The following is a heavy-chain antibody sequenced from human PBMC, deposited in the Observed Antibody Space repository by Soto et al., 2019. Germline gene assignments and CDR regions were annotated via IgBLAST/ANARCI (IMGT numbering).Heavy chain of an antibody. CDR1: GFTFSSYA. J-gene: IGHJ4*02. V-gene: IGHV3-23*01. CDR2: ISGSGGST. Sequence: PGGSLRLSCAASGFTFSSYAMSWVRQAPGKGLEWVSAISGSGGSTYYADSVKGRFTISRDNSKNTLYLQMNSLRAEDTAVYYCAKRPIMVYAPYYFDYWGQGTLVTVSS. CDR3: AKRPIMVYAPYYFDY. D-gene: IGHD2-8*01.